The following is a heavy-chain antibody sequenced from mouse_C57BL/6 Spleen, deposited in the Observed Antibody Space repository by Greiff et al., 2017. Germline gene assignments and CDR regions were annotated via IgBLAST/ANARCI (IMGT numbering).Heavy chain of an antibody. CDR2: IWWDDDK. CDR3: ARIYDYDVRAMDY. CDR1: GFSLSTFGMG. J-gene: IGHJ4*01. Sequence: QVTLKESGPGILQPSQTLSLTCSFSGFSLSTFGMGVGWLRQPSGKGLGWLAHIWWDDDKYYNPALKSLLTISKDTSKNQVFLKIANVDTADTATYYCARIYDYDVRAMDYWGQGTSVTVSS. V-gene: IGHV8-8*01. D-gene: IGHD2-4*01.